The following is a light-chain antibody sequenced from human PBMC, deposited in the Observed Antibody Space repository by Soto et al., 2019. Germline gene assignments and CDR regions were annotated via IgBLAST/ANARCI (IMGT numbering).Light chain of an antibody. V-gene: IGKV3D-15*01. CDR2: DAS. J-gene: IGKJ4*01. CDR3: QRYDNWPLN. CDR1: QSVSGRY. Sequence: EIVLTQSPGTLSLSPGERATLSFISSQSVSGRYLTWFQQKPGQTPRLLIYDASTRATGIPARFSGSGSGTEFSLTISSLQSEDSAVYYCQRYDNWPLNCGGGTKGDIK.